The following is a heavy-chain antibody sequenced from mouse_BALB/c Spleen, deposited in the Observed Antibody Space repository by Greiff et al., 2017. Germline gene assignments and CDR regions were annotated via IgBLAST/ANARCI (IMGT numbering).Heavy chain of an antibody. Sequence: DVKLQESGPSLVKPSQTLSLTCSVTGDSITSGYWNWIRKFPGNKLEYMGYISYSGSTYYNPSLKSRISITRDTSKNQYYLQLNSVTTEDTATYYCARCYGSSHWYFDVWGAGTTVTVSS. V-gene: IGHV3-8*02. J-gene: IGHJ1*01. CDR1: GDSITSGY. CDR3: ARCYGSSHWYFDV. D-gene: IGHD1-1*01. CDR2: ISYSGST.